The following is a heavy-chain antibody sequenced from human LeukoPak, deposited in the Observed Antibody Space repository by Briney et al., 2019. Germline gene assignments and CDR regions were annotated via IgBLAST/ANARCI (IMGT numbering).Heavy chain of an antibody. CDR1: GYTFTGYY. CDR3: ATGYSSGWYDYYYGMDV. V-gene: IGHV1-2*02. D-gene: IGHD6-19*01. Sequence: ASVKVSCKASGYTFTGYYMHWVRQAPGQGLEWMGWINPNSGGTNYAQKFQGRVTMTEDTSTDTAYMELSSLRSEDTAVYYCATGYSSGWYDYYYGMDVWGQGTTVTVSS. J-gene: IGHJ6*02. CDR2: INPNSGGT.